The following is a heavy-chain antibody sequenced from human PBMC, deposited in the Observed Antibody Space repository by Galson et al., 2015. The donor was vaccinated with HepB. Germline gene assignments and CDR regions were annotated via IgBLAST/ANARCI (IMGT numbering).Heavy chain of an antibody. CDR1: GFTFSSYG. J-gene: IGHJ4*02. Sequence: SLRLSCAASGFTFSSYGMPWVRQAPGKGLEWVAVISYDGSNKYYADSVKGRFTISRDNSKNTLYLQMNSLRAEDTAVYYCANCLYSSGLDYWGQGTLVTVSS. CDR3: ANCLYSSGLDY. V-gene: IGHV3-30*18. CDR2: ISYDGSNK. D-gene: IGHD6-19*01.